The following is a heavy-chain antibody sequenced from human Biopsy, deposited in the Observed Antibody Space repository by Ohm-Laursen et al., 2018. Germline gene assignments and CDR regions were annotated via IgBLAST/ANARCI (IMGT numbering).Heavy chain of an antibody. D-gene: IGHD2/OR15-2a*01. CDR2: IYYSGST. Sequence: PPGTLSLTCTVSGGSISSDYWSWIRQTPGKGLGWIGYIYYSGSTNYNPSLKSRVTISVDTSKNQFSLRLNSVTAADTAVYYCARATNSTGWPYYYFYGMDVWGQGTTATVSS. V-gene: IGHV4-59*01. CDR1: GGSISSDY. J-gene: IGHJ6*02. CDR3: ARATNSTGWPYYYFYGMDV.